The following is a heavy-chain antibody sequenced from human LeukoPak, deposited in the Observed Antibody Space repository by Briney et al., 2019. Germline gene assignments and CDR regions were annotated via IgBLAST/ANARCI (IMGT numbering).Heavy chain of an antibody. CDR1: GYIFMSYG. J-gene: IGHJ6*02. CDR2: ISGYDGNT. CDR3: ARVGGLYYYGSGSSYGMDV. V-gene: IGHV1-18*01. Sequence: GASVKVSCKASGYIFMSYGISWMRQAPGQGLEWMGFISGYDGNTKYAQKFEGRVTMTTDTSTSTAYMELSSLRSEDTAVYYCARVGGLYYYGSGSSYGMDVWGQGTTVTVSS. D-gene: IGHD3-10*01.